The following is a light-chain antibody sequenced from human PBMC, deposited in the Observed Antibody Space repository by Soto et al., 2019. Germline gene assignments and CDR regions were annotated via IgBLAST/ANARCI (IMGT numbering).Light chain of an antibody. Sequence: QSALTQPPSASGSPGQSVTISCSGFSSDVGTYNLFSWFQQHPGRAPKLLIFGVTQRPSGVPDRFSGFKSGNTASLTVSGLQPADEADYYCSAYAGGDTFAFGSGTQLTVL. CDR3: SAYAGGDTFA. CDR2: GVT. V-gene: IGLV2-8*01. CDR1: SSDVGTYNL. J-gene: IGLJ7*01.